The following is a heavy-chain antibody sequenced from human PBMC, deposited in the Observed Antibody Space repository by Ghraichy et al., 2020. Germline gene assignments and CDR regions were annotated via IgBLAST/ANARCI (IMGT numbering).Heavy chain of an antibody. CDR1: GDSISNGGYS. CDR3: VRDTAGSRLLHWFDP. Sequence: SETLSLTCAVSGDSISNGGYSWSWIRQPPGKGLEWIGYIYSSGNTYYNPSLNSRVTLSVDTSSNQFSLKLTSVTAADTAVYYCVRDTAGSRLLHWFDPWGQGTLVTVSS. J-gene: IGHJ5*02. D-gene: IGHD3-22*01. V-gene: IGHV4-30-2*01. CDR2: IYSSGNT.